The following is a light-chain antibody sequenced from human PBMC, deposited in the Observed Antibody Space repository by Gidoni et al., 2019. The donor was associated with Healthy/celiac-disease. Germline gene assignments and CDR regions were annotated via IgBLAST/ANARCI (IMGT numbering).Light chain of an antibody. CDR3: QSYDSSNHNVV. CDR1: SGSIASNY. V-gene: IGLV6-57*02. J-gene: IGLJ2*01. Sequence: NFMLTQPHSVSESPVKTVTTSCPGSSGSIASNYVQWYQQRPGSAPTTVIYEDNQRPSGVPDRFSGSIDSSSNSASLTISGLKTEDEADYYCQSYDSSNHNVVFGGGTKLTVL. CDR2: EDN.